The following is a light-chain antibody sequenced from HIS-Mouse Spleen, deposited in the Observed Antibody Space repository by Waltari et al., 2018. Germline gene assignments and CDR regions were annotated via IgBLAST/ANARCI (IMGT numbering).Light chain of an antibody. V-gene: IGLV3-25*03. CDR2: KDS. J-gene: IGLJ3*02. CDR1: ALPKQY. CDR3: QSADSSGTGWV. Sequence: SYELTQPPSVSVSPGQTARITCSGDALPKQYAYWYQQKPGQAPVLVIYKDSERPSGIPERFSGASSGKTVTLTISGVQAEDEADYYCQSADSSGTGWVFGGGTKLTVL.